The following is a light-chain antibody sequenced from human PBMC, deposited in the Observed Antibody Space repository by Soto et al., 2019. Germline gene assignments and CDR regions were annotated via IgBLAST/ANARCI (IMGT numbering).Light chain of an antibody. Sequence: EIVMTQSPGTLSVSPGDRATLSCRASQSVSSSLAWYQQKPGQAPRLLIYVASTRATGIPARFSGSGSGTEFPLTISSLQSEDFAVYYCQQYNNWPITFGQGTRLEVK. CDR2: VAS. CDR1: QSVSSS. CDR3: QQYNNWPIT. V-gene: IGKV3-15*01. J-gene: IGKJ5*01.